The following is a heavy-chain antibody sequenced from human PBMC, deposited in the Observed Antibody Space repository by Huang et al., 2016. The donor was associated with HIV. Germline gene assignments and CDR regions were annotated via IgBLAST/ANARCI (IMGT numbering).Heavy chain of an antibody. J-gene: IGHJ5*02. CDR1: GYMFTKYW. V-gene: IGHV5-51*01. Sequence: EVQLVQSGAEVKKPGESLKISCKGSGYMFTKYWIGGVRQMPGKGLEGRGIIDPGDSDTRYSPSFQGQVTISADKSITTAYLQWSSLKASDTAIYYCARHDGARPGWVDNWGQGTLVTVSS. D-gene: IGHD4-17*01. CDR2: IDPGDSDT. CDR3: ARHDGARPGWVDN.